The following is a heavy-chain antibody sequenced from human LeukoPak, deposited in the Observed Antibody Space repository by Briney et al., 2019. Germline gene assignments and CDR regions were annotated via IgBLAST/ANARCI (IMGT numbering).Heavy chain of an antibody. Sequence: GGSLRLSCAASGFTFSDYYMSWIRQAPGKGLEWVSYISSSGSTIYYADSVKGRFTISRDNAKNSLYLQVNSLRAEDTAVYYCARAPDPYYYDSSGYYEVYWFDPWGQGTLVTVSS. J-gene: IGHJ5*02. CDR1: GFTFSDYY. CDR2: ISSSGSTI. CDR3: ARAPDPYYYDSSGYYEVYWFDP. V-gene: IGHV3-11*01. D-gene: IGHD3-22*01.